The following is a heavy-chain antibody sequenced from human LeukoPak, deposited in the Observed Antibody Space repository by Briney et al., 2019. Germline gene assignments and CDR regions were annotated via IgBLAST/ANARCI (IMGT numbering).Heavy chain of an antibody. V-gene: IGHV3-30-3*01. CDR1: GFTFSSYA. J-gene: IGHJ3*02. Sequence: PGGSLRLSCAASGFTFSSYAMHWVRQAPGKGLEWVAVISYDGSNKYYADSVKGRFTISRDNSKNTLYLQMNSLRAEDTAVYYCARDRTKSSWYPHDAFDIWGQGTMVTVSS. CDR3: ARDRTKSSWYPHDAFDI. D-gene: IGHD6-13*01. CDR2: ISYDGSNK.